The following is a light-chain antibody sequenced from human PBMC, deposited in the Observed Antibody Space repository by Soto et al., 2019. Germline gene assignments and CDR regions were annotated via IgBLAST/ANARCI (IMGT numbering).Light chain of an antibody. CDR1: SSNIGNNY. J-gene: IGLJ1*01. CDR3: GTWDSILSAYA. CDR2: DNN. V-gene: IGLV1-51*01. Sequence: QSVLTQPPSVSAAPGQKVTISCSGSSSNIGNNYVSWYQQLPGTAPKLLIYDNNKRPSGIPDRFSGSKSGTSATLGITGLQTGDEADYYCGTWDSILSAYAFGSGYKGTV.